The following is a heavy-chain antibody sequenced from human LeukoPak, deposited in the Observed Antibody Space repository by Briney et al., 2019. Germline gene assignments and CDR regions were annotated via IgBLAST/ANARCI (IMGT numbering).Heavy chain of an antibody. Sequence: TSETLSLTCAVYGGSFSGYYWSWIRQPAGKGLEWIGRIYTSGSTSYNPSLESRVTISVDTSKNQFSLNLRSVTAADTAVYYCARWTSSSWYRFDYWGQGTLVTVSS. CDR3: ARWTSSSWYRFDY. CDR2: IYTSGST. D-gene: IGHD6-13*01. CDR1: GGSFSGYY. J-gene: IGHJ4*02. V-gene: IGHV4-59*10.